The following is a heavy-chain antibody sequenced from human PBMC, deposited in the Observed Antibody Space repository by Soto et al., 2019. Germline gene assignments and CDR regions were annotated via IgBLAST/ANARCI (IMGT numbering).Heavy chain of an antibody. Sequence: PSETLSLTCTVSGGSISSSSYYWGWIRQPPGKGLEWIGSIYYSGSTYYNPSLKSRVTISVDTSKNQFSLKLSSVTAADTAVYYCARKRVLLWFGELLNWFDPWGQGTLVTVSS. D-gene: IGHD3-10*01. CDR1: GGSISSSSYY. CDR3: ARKRVLLWFGELLNWFDP. V-gene: IGHV4-39*01. J-gene: IGHJ5*02. CDR2: IYYSGST.